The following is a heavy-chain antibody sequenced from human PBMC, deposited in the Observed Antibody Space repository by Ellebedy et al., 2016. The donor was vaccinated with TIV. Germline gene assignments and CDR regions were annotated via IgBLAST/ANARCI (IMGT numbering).Heavy chain of an antibody. CDR3: ARSSGSYRNRYYYYGMDV. V-gene: IGHV1-2*04. CDR2: INPNSGGT. J-gene: IGHJ6*02. D-gene: IGHD1-26*01. CDR1: GYTFTGYY. Sequence: AASVKVSCKASGYTFTGYYMHWVRQAPGQGLEWMGWINPNSGGTNYAQKFQGWVTMTRDTSISTAYMELSRLRSDDTAVYYCARSSGSYRNRYYYYGMDVWGQGTTVTVSS.